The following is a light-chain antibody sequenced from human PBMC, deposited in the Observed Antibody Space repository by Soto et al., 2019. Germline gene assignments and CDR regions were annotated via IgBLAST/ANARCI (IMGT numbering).Light chain of an antibody. Sequence: QSVLTQPASVSGSPGQSITISCTGTSSDVGGYNYVSWYQHHPGKAPKLMIYAVSNRPSGVSNRFSGSKSGNTASLTISGLQAEDEADYYCNSYTTSKWVFGGGTKLTVL. CDR2: AVS. CDR3: NSYTTSKWV. CDR1: SSDVGGYNY. J-gene: IGLJ3*02. V-gene: IGLV2-14*03.